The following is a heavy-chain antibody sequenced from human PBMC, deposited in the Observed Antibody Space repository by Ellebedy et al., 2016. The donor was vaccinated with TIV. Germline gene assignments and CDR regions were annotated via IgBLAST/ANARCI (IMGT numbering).Heavy chain of an antibody. Sequence: GESLKISCVASGFTFSNYWMTWVRQAPGKGLEWVANINQDGSERHYVDSVKGRFTISRDNAKNSLYVQMNSLRAEDTAVYYCAREVSSSWYPDYYYMDVWGKGTTVTVSS. CDR1: GFTFSNYW. D-gene: IGHD6-13*01. J-gene: IGHJ6*03. V-gene: IGHV3-7*01. CDR2: INQDGSER. CDR3: AREVSSSWYPDYYYMDV.